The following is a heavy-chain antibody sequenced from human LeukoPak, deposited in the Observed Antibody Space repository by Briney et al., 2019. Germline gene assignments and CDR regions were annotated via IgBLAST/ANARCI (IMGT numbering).Heavy chain of an antibody. V-gene: IGHV3-23*01. CDR3: AKTSAHLTYYYDSSGYYYPDY. CDR2: ISGSGGST. CDR1: GFTFSSYA. J-gene: IGHJ4*02. D-gene: IGHD3-22*01. Sequence: GGSLRLSCAASGFTFSSYAMSWVRQAPGKGLEWVSAISGSGGSTYYADSVKGRFTISRDNSKNTLYLQMNSLRAEDTAVYYCAKTSAHLTYYYDSSGYYYPDYWGQGTLVTVSS.